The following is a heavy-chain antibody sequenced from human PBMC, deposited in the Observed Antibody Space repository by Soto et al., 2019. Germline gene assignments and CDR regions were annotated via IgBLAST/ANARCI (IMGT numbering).Heavy chain of an antibody. V-gene: IGHV3-30-3*01. D-gene: IGHD3-3*01. CDR1: GFTFSSYA. CDR3: ARGYVFWSGYYYTYGMDV. Sequence: GGYLRLSCAASGFTFSSYAMHWVRQAPGKGLEWVAVISYDGSHKSYADSVKGRFTISRDNSKNTLYLQMNSPRAEDTAVYYCARGYVFWSGYYYTYGMDVWGQGTKVTVSS. CDR2: ISYDGSHK. J-gene: IGHJ6*02.